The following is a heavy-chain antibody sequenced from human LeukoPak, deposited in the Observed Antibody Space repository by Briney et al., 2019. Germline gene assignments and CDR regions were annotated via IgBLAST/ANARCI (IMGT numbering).Heavy chain of an antibody. V-gene: IGHV3-66*01. Sequence: GGSLRLSCAASGFPVSSSSMNWVRLGPGKGLEWVSVISSDGNTYYADSVKGRFTISRDNSRNTLSLQMHGLRADDTAVYYCARGQEQFSSPWQWGPRRKNFYYYGMDVWGQGTTVTVSS. J-gene: IGHJ6*02. CDR3: ARGQEQFSSPWQWGPRRKNFYYYGMDV. D-gene: IGHD6-19*01. CDR2: ISSDGNT. CDR1: GFPVSSSS.